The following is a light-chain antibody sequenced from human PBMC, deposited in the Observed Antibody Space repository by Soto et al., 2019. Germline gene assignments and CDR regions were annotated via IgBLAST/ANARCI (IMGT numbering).Light chain of an antibody. CDR2: EVS. Sequence: QSALTQPASVSGSPGQSVTISCTGTSSDVGAYNYVSWYQHHPGKAPKLMIYEVSNRPSGVSNRFSGSKSGNTASLTISGLQAEDEADYYCNSYAGSNSYLFGTGTKLTVL. CDR1: SSDVGAYNY. CDR3: NSYAGSNSYL. J-gene: IGLJ1*01. V-gene: IGLV2-14*01.